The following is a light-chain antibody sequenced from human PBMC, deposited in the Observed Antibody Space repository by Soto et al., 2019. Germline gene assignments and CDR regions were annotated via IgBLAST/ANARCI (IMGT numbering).Light chain of an antibody. V-gene: IGLV2-8*01. J-gene: IGLJ1*01. CDR2: EVV. CDR1: SSDVGGYNY. CDR3: KSYAGSNTYV. Sequence: QSVLTQPPSASGSPGQSVTISYTETSSDVGGYNYVSWSQQHPGKAPRLIIYEVVQRPSGVPDRFSGSKSGNTASLTVSGLQAADEAYYFCKSYAGSNTYVFGSGTKVTVL.